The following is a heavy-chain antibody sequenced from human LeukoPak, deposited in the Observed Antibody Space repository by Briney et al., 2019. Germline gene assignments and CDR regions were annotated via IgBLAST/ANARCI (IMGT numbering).Heavy chain of an antibody. D-gene: IGHD2-15*01. CDR2: INSDGSST. CDR3: ARVVVGSPPRAFDI. CDR1: GLTFSSYW. J-gene: IGHJ3*02. V-gene: IGHV3-74*01. Sequence: GGSLRPSCAVSGLTFSSYWMHWVSQAPGKGLVWVSRINSDGSSTSNADSVKGRFTISRDNAKNTLWLQMNSLRAEDTAVYYCARVVVGSPPRAFDIWGQGTMVTVSS.